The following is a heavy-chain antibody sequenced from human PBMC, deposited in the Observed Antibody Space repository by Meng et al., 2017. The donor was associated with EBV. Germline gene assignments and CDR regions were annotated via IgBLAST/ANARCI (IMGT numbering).Heavy chain of an antibody. D-gene: IGHD3-10*01. J-gene: IGHJ4*02. CDR1: GVTFRSDA. CDR2: LIPMSGAP. Sequence: QVQSQESGAGVKKPGSSVKVPCRTSGVTFRSDAVSWVRQAPGQGLEWMGGLIPMSGAPHYAQKFQDRVTIIADESTSTHSMELNNLRFEDTAMYYCASESGRGFTPDYWGQGTLVTVSS. CDR3: ASESGRGFTPDY. V-gene: IGHV1-69*01.